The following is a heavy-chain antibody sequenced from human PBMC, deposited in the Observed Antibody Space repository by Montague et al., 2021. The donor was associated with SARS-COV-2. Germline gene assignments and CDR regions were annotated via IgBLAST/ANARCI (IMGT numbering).Heavy chain of an antibody. CDR3: ARTWRFGQSYGLDI. CDR2: AYYSPST. Sequence: SETLSLTCSVSGDSISSYYYNWIRQTPGKGLEWIGYAYYSPSTXXSNTXXXPSLKRRVTISLDTSENQFSLKLSSVTAADTAVYYCARTWRFGQSYGLDIWGQGTMVTVSS. CDR1: GDSISSYY. D-gene: IGHD3-16*01. J-gene: IGHJ3*02. V-gene: IGHV4-59*01.